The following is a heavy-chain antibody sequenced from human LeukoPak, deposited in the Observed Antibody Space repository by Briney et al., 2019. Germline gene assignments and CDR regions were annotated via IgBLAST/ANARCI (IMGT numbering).Heavy chain of an antibody. D-gene: IGHD3-22*01. CDR1: GGSFSGYF. J-gene: IGHJ4*02. V-gene: IGHV4-59*10. CDR2: IYTSGST. CDR3: ARGLDYYDSSGQYDY. Sequence: SETLSLTCAVYGGSFSGYFWSWIRQPPGKGLEWIGRIYTSGSTNYNPSLKSRVTMSVDTSKNQFSLKLSSVTAADTAVYYCARGLDYYDSSGQYDYWGQGTLVTVSS.